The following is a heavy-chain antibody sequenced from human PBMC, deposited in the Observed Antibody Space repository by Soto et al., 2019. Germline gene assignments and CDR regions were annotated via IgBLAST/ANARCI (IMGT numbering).Heavy chain of an antibody. CDR3: ARVLMTTVTSGYGMDV. J-gene: IGHJ6*02. D-gene: IGHD4-17*01. V-gene: IGHV1-2*02. CDR1: GYTFTGYY. CDR2: INPNSGGT. Sequence: GASVKVSCKASGYTFTGYYMHWVRRAPGQGLEWMGWINPNSGGTNYAQKFQGRVTMTRDTSISTAYMELSRLRSDDTAVYYCARVLMTTVTSGYGMDVWGQGTTVTVSS.